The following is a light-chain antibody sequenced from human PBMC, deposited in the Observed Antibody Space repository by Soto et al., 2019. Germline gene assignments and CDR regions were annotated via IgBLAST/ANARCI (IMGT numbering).Light chain of an antibody. J-gene: IGLJ1*01. V-gene: IGLV2-14*01. CDR1: SSDVGAYNY. CDR2: DVT. CDR3: SSYTSNTTPYV. Sequence: QSALTQPASVSGSPGQSIAISCTGTSSDVGAYNYVSWYQQHPGKVPKLVIYDVTNRPSGVSDRFSGSKSGNTASLPISGLHAEDEDDYYCSSYTSNTTPYVFGTGTKLTVL.